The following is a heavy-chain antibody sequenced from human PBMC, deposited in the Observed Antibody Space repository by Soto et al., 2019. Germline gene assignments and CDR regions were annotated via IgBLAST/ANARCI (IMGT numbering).Heavy chain of an antibody. CDR1: GFSFGSYW. CDR3: ARDEGCGGGSCYSIWRY. Sequence: EVQLVESGGGLVQPGGSLRLSCAASGFSFGSYWISWVRQAPGKGLEWVANIKEDGSEKYYVDSVKGRFTISRDNAKNSLYLKMNSLRAEDTAVYYCARDEGCGGGSCYSIWRYWGQGTLVTVSP. CDR2: IKEDGSEK. J-gene: IGHJ4*02. V-gene: IGHV3-7*01. D-gene: IGHD2-15*01.